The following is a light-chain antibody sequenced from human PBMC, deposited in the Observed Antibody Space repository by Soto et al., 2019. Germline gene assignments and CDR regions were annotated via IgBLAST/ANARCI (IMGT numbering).Light chain of an antibody. CDR1: QSLLHSNGHNY. CDR2: FGS. CDR3: MQALQTPPT. Sequence: DIVMTQSPLSLPVTPGEPASISCRSSQSLLHSNGHNYLEWYIQKPGQSPQLLIYFGSNRASGVPDRFSGSGSGTDFTLKISRVEAEDVGVYYCMQALQTPPTFGGGTKVEVK. V-gene: IGKV2-28*01. J-gene: IGKJ4*01.